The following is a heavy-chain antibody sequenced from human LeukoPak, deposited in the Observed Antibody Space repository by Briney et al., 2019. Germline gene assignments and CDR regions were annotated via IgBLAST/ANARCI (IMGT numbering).Heavy chain of an antibody. J-gene: IGHJ3*01. CDR2: IYHSGST. CDR3: ARGIIAASS. V-gene: IGHV4-30-2*01. Sequence: SQTLSLTCAVSGGSISSGGYSWSWIRQPPGKGLEWIGYIYHSGSTYYNPSHKSRVTISVDRSKNQFSLKLSSVTAADTAVYYCARGIIAASSWGQGTMVTVSS. D-gene: IGHD6-13*01. CDR1: GGSISSGGYS.